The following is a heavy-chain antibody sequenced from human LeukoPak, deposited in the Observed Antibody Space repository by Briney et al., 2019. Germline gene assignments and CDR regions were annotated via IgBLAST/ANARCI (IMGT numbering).Heavy chain of an antibody. CDR2: ISWNSGSI. D-gene: IGHD1-26*01. CDR3: AKDKRGGRGWGAFDI. CDR1: GFTFDDYA. Sequence: GGSLGLSCAASGFTFDDYAMHWVRQAPGEGLEWVSSISWNSGSIGYADSVKGRFTISRDNAKNSLYLQMNSLRAEDMALYYCAKDKRGGRGWGAFDIWGQGTMVTVSS. J-gene: IGHJ3*02. V-gene: IGHV3-9*03.